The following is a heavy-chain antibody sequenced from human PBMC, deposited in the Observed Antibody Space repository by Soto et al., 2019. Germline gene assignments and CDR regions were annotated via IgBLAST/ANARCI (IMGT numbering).Heavy chain of an antibody. CDR1: GGSISSSSYY. V-gene: IGHV4-39*01. J-gene: IGHJ5*02. CDR3: ATPGRSAWFDP. CDR2: IYYSGST. Sequence: PSETLSLTCTVSGGSISSSSYYWGWIRQPPGKGLEWIGSIYYSGSTYYNPSLKSRVTISVDTSKNQFSLKLSSVTAADTAVYYCATPGRSAWFDPWGQGTLVTVSS.